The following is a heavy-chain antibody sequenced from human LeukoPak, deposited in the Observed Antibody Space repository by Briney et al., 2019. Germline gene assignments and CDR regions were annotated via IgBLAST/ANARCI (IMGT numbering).Heavy chain of an antibody. D-gene: IGHD3-3*01. V-gene: IGHV3-23*01. CDR1: GFTFSSYA. CDR2: IRGSGGST. Sequence: PGGSLRLSCGASGFTFSSYAMSWVRQAPGKGLEWVSAIRGSGGSTYYADSVKGRFTISRDNSKNTLYLQMNSLRAEDTAVYYRAKLPIRFLEWLLGYYFDYWGQGTLVTVSS. CDR3: AKLPIRFLEWLLGYYFDY. J-gene: IGHJ4*02.